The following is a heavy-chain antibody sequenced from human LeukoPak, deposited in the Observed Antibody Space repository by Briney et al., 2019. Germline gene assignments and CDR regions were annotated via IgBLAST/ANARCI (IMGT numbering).Heavy chain of an antibody. CDR3: AKDRLSYDSGGYPDGFDI. CDR2: ISGSGART. J-gene: IGHJ3*02. V-gene: IGHV3-23*01. Sequence: GGSLRLSCAASGFTFSCYGMSWVRQAAGKGLEWVSSISGSGARTYNADFVKGHFTISRDNSKHTLSLQMNSLRAEDTAMYYCAKDRLSYDSGGYPDGFDIWGQGTDVTVSS. CDR1: GFTFSCYG. D-gene: IGHD3-22*01.